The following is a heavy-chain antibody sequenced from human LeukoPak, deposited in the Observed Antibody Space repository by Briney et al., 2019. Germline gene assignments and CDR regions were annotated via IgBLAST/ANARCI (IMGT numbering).Heavy chain of an antibody. J-gene: IGHJ4*02. D-gene: IGHD1-26*01. CDR1: GYTFTSYD. Sequence: GASVKVSCKASGYTFTSYDINWVRQATGQGLEWMGWMNPKSGNTGYAQKFQGRVTMTRDTSISTAYMELGSLRSEDTAVYYCARVTGSIDYWGRGTLVTVSS. CDR3: ARVTGSIDY. V-gene: IGHV1-8*01. CDR2: MNPKSGNT.